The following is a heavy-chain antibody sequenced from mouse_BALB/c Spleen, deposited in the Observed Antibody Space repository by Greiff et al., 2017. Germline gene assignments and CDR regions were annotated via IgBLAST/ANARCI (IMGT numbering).Heavy chain of an antibody. CDR1: GFTFSDYY. J-gene: IGHJ1*01. CDR3: ARDGNYWYFDV. CDR2: ISDGGSYT. D-gene: IGHD2-1*01. V-gene: IGHV5-4*02. Sequence: EVMLVESGGGLVKPGGSLKLSCAASGFTFSDYYMYWVRQTPEKRLEWVATISDGGSYTYYPDSVKGRFTISRDNAKNNLYLQMSSLKSEDTAMYSCARDGNYWYFDVWGAGTTVTVSS.